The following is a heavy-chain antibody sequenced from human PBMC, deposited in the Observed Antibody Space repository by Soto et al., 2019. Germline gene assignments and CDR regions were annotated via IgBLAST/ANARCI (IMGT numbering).Heavy chain of an antibody. J-gene: IGHJ4*02. CDR2: INHSGST. D-gene: IGHD3-22*01. Sequence: SETQYLTSAVHGGSFSGYYWSWIRQPPGKGLEWIGEINHSGSTNYNPSLKSRVTISVDTSKNQFSLKLSSVTAADTAVYYCARGRVDSSGYQTPPFDYWGQGTLATVSS. CDR1: GGSFSGYY. V-gene: IGHV4-34*01. CDR3: ARGRVDSSGYQTPPFDY.